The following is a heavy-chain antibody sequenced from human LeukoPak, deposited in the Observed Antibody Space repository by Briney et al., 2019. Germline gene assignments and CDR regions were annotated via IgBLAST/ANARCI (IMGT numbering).Heavy chain of an antibody. J-gene: IGHJ4*01. Sequence: KPSETLSLTCTVSGGSISNYYWTWIRQPPGKGLEWIGHIYSTGSANYNPSLKSRVLISGDTSKNQISLKLTSVTAADTAVYFCARHRDYYDTWGHGTLVTVSS. CDR3: ARHRDYYDT. V-gene: IGHV4-59*08. CDR2: IYSTGSA. D-gene: IGHD3-22*01. CDR1: GGSISNYY.